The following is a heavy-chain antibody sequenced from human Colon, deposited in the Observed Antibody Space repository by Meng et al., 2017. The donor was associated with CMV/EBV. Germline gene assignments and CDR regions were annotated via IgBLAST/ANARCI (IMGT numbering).Heavy chain of an antibody. V-gene: IGHV3-21*01. CDR3: ARPRGFLEWLPFDL. Sequence: GGSLRLSCAASGFSISSYTMNWVRQAPGKGLEWVASVVTSDIYMYFGDSVKGRFTISRDNAKNSMYLHMNSLRVDDTAVYYCARPRGFLEWLPFDLWGQGTLVTVSS. J-gene: IGHJ4*02. CDR2: VVTSDIYM. CDR1: GFSISSYT. D-gene: IGHD3-3*01.